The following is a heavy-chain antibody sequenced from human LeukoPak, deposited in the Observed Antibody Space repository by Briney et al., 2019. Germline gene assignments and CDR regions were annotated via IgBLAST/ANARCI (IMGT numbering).Heavy chain of an antibody. Sequence: SETLSLTCTVSGGSIRSSSYYWGWIRQPPGKGLERIGSIYYSGRTYYKPSLKSRVVIPVVTSRNEFSLKLSSVTAADTVVYYCARDLYSSRTNYDFVIWGLGTMVTVSS. J-gene: IGHJ3*02. V-gene: IGHV4-39*07. CDR2: IYYSGRT. CDR1: GGSIRSSSYY. CDR3: ARDLYSSRTNYDFVI. D-gene: IGHD6-13*01.